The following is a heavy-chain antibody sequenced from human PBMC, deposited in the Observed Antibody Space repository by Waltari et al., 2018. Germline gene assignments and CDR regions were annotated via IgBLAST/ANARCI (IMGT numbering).Heavy chain of an antibody. CDR2: INQSGST. J-gene: IGHJ4*02. D-gene: IGHD1-7*01. V-gene: IGHV4-34*01. CDR3: ARGRNYTGHLTDY. Sequence: QVLLQQWGAGLLKPSETLSLTCAVYGGSFSGYYWTWISQPPGKGLEWIGEINQSGSTNYNPSLKSRVTMSVDTSKNQFSLNLSSVTAADTAVYYCARGRNYTGHLTDYWGQGNMVTVSS. CDR1: GGSFSGYY.